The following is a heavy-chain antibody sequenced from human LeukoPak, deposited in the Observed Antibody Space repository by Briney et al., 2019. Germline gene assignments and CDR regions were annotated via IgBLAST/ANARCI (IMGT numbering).Heavy chain of an antibody. J-gene: IGHJ4*02. CDR3: ARQAPYYGSGSYFDY. CDR1: GDSISSSSYY. CDR2: IYYSGST. D-gene: IGHD3-10*01. Sequence: SETLSLTCTVSGDSISSSSYYWGWIRQPPGKGLEWIGSIYYSGSTYYNPSLKSRVTISVDTSKNQFSLKLSSVTTADTAVYYCARQAPYYGSGSYFDYWGQGTLVTVSS. V-gene: IGHV4-39*01.